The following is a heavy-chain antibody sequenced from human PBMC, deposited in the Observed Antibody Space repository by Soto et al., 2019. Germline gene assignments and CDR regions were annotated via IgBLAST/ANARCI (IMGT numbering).Heavy chain of an antibody. CDR1: GGSFSGYY. J-gene: IGHJ5*02. Sequence: QVQLQQWGAGLLKPSETLSLTCAVYGGSFSGYYWSWIRQPPGKGLEWIGEINHSGSTNYNPSLKSRVTISVDTSKNQFSLKLRSVTAADTAVYYCARRVPGVTFDPWGQGTLVTVSS. CDR2: INHSGST. V-gene: IGHV4-34*01. D-gene: IGHD3-10*01. CDR3: ARRVPGVTFDP.